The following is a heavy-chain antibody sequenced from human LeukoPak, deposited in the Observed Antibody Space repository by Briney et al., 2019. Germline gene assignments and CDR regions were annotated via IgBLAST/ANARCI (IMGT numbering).Heavy chain of an antibody. CDR3: ARVASYVRYYYDSSGYYFFDY. CDR2: INPNSGGT. V-gene: IGHV1-2*02. CDR1: GYTFTGYY. D-gene: IGHD3-22*01. Sequence: ASVKVSCKASGYTFTGYYMHWVRQAPGQGLEWMGWINPNSGGTNYAQKFQGRVTMTRDTSISTAYMGLSRLRSDDTAVYYCARVASYVRYYYDSSGYYFFDYWGQGTLVTVSS. J-gene: IGHJ4*02.